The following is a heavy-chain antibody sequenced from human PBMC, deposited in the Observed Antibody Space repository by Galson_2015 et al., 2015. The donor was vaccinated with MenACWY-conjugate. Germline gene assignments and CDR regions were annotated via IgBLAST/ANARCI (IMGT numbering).Heavy chain of an antibody. V-gene: IGHV3-48*02. D-gene: IGHD2-2*01. Sequence: ALRLSCAASGFTFSSYSMNWVRQAPGKGLEWVSYISSSSSTIYYADSVKGRFTISRDNAKNSLYLQMNSLRDEDTAVYYCARDMCSSTSCYPYWGQGTLVTVSS. CDR1: GFTFSSYS. J-gene: IGHJ4*02. CDR3: ARDMCSSTSCYPY. CDR2: ISSSSSTI.